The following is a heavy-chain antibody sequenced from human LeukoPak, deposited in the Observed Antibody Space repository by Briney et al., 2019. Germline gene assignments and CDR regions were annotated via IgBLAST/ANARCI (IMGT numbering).Heavy chain of an antibody. J-gene: IGHJ5*02. CDR3: ARDHKWELLTGWFDP. CDR2: ISSSGSTI. CDR1: GFTFSDYY. V-gene: IGHV3-11*01. D-gene: IGHD1-26*01. Sequence: KSGGSLRLSCAASGFTFSDYYMSWIRQAPGKGLEWVSYISSSGSTIYYADSVKGRFTISRDNAKNSLYLQMNSLRAEDTAVYYCARDHKWELLTGWFDPWGQGTLVTVSS.